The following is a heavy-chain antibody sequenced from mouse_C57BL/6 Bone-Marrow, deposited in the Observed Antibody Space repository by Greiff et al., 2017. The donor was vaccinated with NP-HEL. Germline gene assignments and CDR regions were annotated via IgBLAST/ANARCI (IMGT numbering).Heavy chain of an antibody. V-gene: IGHV14-4*01. CDR1: GFSIKDDY. J-gene: IGHJ2*01. Sequence: EVQVVESGAELVRPGASVKLSCTASGFSIKDDYMHWVKQRPEQGLEWIGWIDPENGDTEYASKFQGKATITADTSSNTAYLQLSSLTSEDTAVYYCTGFDYWGQGTTLTVSS. CDR3: TGFDY. CDR2: IDPENGDT.